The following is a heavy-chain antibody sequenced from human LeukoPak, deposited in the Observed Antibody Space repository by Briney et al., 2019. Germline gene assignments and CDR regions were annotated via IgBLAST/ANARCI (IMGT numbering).Heavy chain of an antibody. Sequence: SVKVSCKASGGTLSSYAISWVRQAPAQGLEWMGGIIPIFGSANYAQQFQGRVTITTDESTSTAYMELSSLRSEDTAVYCCARVNGITAAGTTSQDYYYYMDVWGKGTTVTVSS. J-gene: IGHJ6*03. D-gene: IGHD6-13*01. V-gene: IGHV1-69*05. CDR3: ARVNGITAAGTTSQDYYYYMDV. CDR2: IIPIFGSA. CDR1: GGTLSSYA.